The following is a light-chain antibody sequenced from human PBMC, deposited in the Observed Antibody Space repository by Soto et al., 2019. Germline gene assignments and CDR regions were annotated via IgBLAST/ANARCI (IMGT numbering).Light chain of an antibody. V-gene: IGKV3-20*01. CDR1: QTIGRNY. Sequence: EILLTQSPGTLSLSPGETATLSCRASQTIGRNYLAWYQQKPGQAPRLLIFGTSTRATGIPDRFSGSGSGTDFTLSISRLEPEDFAVYYCQQYANSPLLTFGGGTKVDIK. CDR3: QQYANSPLLT. J-gene: IGKJ4*01. CDR2: GTS.